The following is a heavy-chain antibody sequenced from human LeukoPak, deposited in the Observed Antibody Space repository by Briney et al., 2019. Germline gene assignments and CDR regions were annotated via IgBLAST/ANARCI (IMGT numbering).Heavy chain of an antibody. Sequence: GESLKISCKGSGYSFTSYWIGWGRQMPGKGLEWMGIIYPGDSDTRYSPSFQGQVTISADKSISTAYLQWSSLKASDTAMYYCARNSIVVVPAATDYYYMDVWGKGTTVTVSS. CDR3: ARNSIVVVPAATDYYYMDV. D-gene: IGHD2-2*01. V-gene: IGHV5-51*01. CDR2: IYPGDSDT. CDR1: GYSFTSYW. J-gene: IGHJ6*03.